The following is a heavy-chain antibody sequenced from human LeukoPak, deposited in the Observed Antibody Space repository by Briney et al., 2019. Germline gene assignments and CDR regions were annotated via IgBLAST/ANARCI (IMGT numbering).Heavy chain of an antibody. Sequence: GGSLRLSCAASGFTFNTFWLSWVRQAPGKGLEWVGFIRSKAYGGTTEYAASVKGRFTISRDDSKSIAYLQMNSLKTEDTAVYYCTREGYCSSTSCSPTGWGQGTLVTVSS. V-gene: IGHV3-49*04. CDR2: IRSKAYGGTT. CDR1: GFTFNTFW. CDR3: TREGYCSSTSCSPTG. J-gene: IGHJ4*02. D-gene: IGHD2-2*01.